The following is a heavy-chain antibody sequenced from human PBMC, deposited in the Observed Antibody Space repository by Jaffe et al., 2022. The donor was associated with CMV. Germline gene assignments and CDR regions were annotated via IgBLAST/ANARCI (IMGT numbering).Heavy chain of an antibody. CDR1: GGSISSSSYY. CDR2: IYYSGST. D-gene: IGHD6-19*01. J-gene: IGHJ4*02. V-gene: IGHV4-39*01. CDR3: ARQKGPPYWNSGWSIDY. Sequence: QLQLQESGPGLVKPSETLSLTCTVSGGSISSSSYYWGWIRQPPGKGLEWIGSIYYSGSTYYNPSLKSRVTISVDTSKNQFSLKLSSVTAADTAVYYCARQKGPPYWNSGWSIDYWGQGTLVTVSS.